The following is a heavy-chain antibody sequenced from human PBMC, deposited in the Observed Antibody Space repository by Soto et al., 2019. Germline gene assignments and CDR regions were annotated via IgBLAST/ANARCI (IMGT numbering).Heavy chain of an antibody. CDR1: GGSFSGYY. CDR3: ARNGGAYEYYYYYMDV. V-gene: IGHV4-34*09. J-gene: IGHJ6*03. CDR2: INHSGST. Sequence: PSETLSLTCAVYGGSFSGYYWSWIRQPPGKGLEWIGEINHSGSTNYNPSLKSRVTISVDTSKNQFSLKLSSVTAADTAVYYCARNGGAYEYYYYYMDVWGKGTTVTVSS. D-gene: IGHD5-12*01.